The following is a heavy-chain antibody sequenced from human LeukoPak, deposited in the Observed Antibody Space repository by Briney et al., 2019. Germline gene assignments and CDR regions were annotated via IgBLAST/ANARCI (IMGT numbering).Heavy chain of an antibody. CDR2: INPSGGST. J-gene: IGHJ3*02. Sequence: ASVKVSCKASGYTFTSNYIHWVRQAPGQGLEWMGLINPSGGSTSYAQKLQGRVTITRDTTTSTVYMELSSLRSEDTTVYYCARDNFYGLLGAFDIWGQGTMVTVS. CDR1: GYTFTSNY. D-gene: IGHD3/OR15-3a*01. V-gene: IGHV1-46*04. CDR3: ARDNFYGLLGAFDI.